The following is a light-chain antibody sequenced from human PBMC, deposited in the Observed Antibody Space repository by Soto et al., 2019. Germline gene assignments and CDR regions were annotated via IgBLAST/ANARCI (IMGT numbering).Light chain of an antibody. CDR3: CSYAGSSTSYV. CDR2: EVI. CDR1: NSDVGSYNL. J-gene: IGLJ1*01. V-gene: IGLV2-23*02. Sequence: QSALTQPASVSGSPGQSITISCTGTNSDVGSYNLVSWYQQHPGKAPKLMIYEVIKRPSGISDRFSGSKSGNTASLTISGLQAEDEADYYCCSYAGSSTSYVFGTGTKLTVL.